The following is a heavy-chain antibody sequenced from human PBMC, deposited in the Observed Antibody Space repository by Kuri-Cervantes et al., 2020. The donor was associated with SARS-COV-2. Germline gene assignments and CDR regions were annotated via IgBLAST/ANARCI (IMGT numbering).Heavy chain of an antibody. Sequence: GESLKISCKGSGYSFTSYWIGWVRQMPGKGLEWMGIIYPGDSDTRYSPSFQGQVTISADKSIQTALLHWNSLKASDTATYYCARSDIFDLWGQGTLVTVSS. V-gene: IGHV5-51*01. J-gene: IGHJ5*02. D-gene: IGHD3-9*01. CDR2: IYPGDSDT. CDR3: ARSDIFDL. CDR1: GYSFTSYW.